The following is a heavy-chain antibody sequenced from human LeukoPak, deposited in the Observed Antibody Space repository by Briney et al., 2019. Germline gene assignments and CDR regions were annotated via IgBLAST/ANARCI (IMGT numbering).Heavy chain of an antibody. J-gene: IGHJ6*03. V-gene: IGHV4-30-2*01. Sequence: SQTLSLTCAVSGGSISSGGYSWSWIRQPPGKGLEWIGYIYHSGSTYYNPSLKSRVTISVDRSKNQFSLKLSSVTAADTAVYYCARVRGYYDSFIPGYYMDVWGKGTTVTVSS. CDR2: IYHSGST. CDR3: ARVRGYYDSFIPGYYMDV. D-gene: IGHD3-3*01. CDR1: GGSISSGGYS.